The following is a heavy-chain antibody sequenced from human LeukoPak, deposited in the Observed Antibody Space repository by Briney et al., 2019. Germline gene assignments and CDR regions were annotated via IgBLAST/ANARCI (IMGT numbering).Heavy chain of an antibody. V-gene: IGHV4-34*01. CDR3: ARGQGTVTTH. J-gene: IGHJ4*02. CDR2: INHSGSA. D-gene: IGHD4-11*01. Sequence: SETLSLTCAVSGGSFSGNYWTWIRQPPGKGLEWIGEINHSGSANYSPSLMSRVTISLDTSKNHFSLNLSSVTAADTAVYYCARGQGTVTTHWGQGTLVTVSS. CDR1: GGSFSGNY.